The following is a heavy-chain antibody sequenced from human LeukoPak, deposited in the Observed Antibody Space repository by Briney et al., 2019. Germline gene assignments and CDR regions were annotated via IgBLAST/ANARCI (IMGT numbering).Heavy chain of an antibody. Sequence: GGSLRLSCAASRFTFSSYSMNWVRQAPGKGLEWVSSISSSSSYIYYADSVKGRFTISRDNAKNSLYLQMNSLRAEDTAVYYCASEVLVGATTPDYWGQGTLVTVSS. J-gene: IGHJ4*02. D-gene: IGHD1-26*01. CDR1: RFTFSSYS. CDR2: ISSSSSYI. V-gene: IGHV3-21*01. CDR3: ASEVLVGATTPDY.